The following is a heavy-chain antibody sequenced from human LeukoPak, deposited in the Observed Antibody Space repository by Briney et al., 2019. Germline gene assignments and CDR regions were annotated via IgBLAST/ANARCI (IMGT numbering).Heavy chain of an antibody. D-gene: IGHD2-15*01. J-gene: IGHJ5*02. CDR1: GYTFTDYF. V-gene: IGHV1-2*02. Sequence: ASVKVSCNTSGYTFTDYFLHWVRQAPGQGLEWLGWINPDNGGTNYAQKFQGRVTMTRDASINTAYMELSRLRSDDTAVYYCARAEDCSGGSCYWFDPWGQGTLVTVSS. CDR3: ARAEDCSGGSCYWFDP. CDR2: INPDNGGT.